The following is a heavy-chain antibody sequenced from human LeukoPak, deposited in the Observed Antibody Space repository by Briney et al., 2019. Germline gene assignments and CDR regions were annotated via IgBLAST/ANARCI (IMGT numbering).Heavy chain of an antibody. CDR1: GFTFSSFA. Sequence: GGSLRLSCAASGFTFSSFAMHWVRQAPGKGLEWVAVISFDGRNKNYADSVEGRFTFSRDNAKNSLYLQMNSLRAEDTAVYYCYSSSFDPNYYYYYMDVWGKGTTVTVSS. CDR2: ISFDGRNK. CDR3: YSSSFDPNYYYYYMDV. J-gene: IGHJ6*03. V-gene: IGHV3-30*04. D-gene: IGHD6-6*01.